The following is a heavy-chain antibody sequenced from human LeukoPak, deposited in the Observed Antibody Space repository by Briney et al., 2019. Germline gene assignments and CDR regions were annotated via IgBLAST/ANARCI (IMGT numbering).Heavy chain of an antibody. D-gene: IGHD5-18*01. CDR1: GYTFTGYY. Sequence: ASVKVSCKASGYTFTGYYMRWVRQGPGQGLEWMGWINTNSGGTNYAQKFQGRVTMTRDPSISTAYMELSRLRSDDTAVYYCARGGGYSYGLEYFDYWGQGTLVTVSS. CDR3: ARGGGYSYGLEYFDY. CDR2: INTNSGGT. J-gene: IGHJ4*02. V-gene: IGHV1-2*02.